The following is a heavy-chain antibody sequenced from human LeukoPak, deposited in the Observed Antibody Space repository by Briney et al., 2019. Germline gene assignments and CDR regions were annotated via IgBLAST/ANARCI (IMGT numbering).Heavy chain of an antibody. Sequence: GASVKVSCKVSGYILTELSMHWVRQAPGKGLEWMGGFDPEDGETIYAQKFQGRVTMTEDTSTDTAYMELSSLRSEDTAVYYCATVELRYYDSSGSLFDYWGQGTLVTVSS. CDR2: FDPEDGET. CDR1: GYILTELS. D-gene: IGHD3-22*01. V-gene: IGHV1-24*01. CDR3: ATVELRYYDSSGSLFDY. J-gene: IGHJ4*02.